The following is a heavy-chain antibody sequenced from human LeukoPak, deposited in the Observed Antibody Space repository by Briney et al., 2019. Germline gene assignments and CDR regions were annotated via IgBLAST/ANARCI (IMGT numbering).Heavy chain of an antibody. CDR1: GGSISSSSYY. J-gene: IGHJ4*02. D-gene: IGHD5-12*01. CDR3: ARRTGDIVARFDY. Sequence: SETLSLTCTVSGGSISSSSYYWGWIRQPPGKVLEWIGCIYYSGSTYYNPSLKSRVTISVDTSKNQSSLKLSSVTAADTAVYYCARRTGDIVARFDYWGQGTLVTVSS. V-gene: IGHV4-39*01. CDR2: IYYSGST.